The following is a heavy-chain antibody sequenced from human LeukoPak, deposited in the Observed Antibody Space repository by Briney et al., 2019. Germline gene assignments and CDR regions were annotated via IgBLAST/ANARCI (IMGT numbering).Heavy chain of an antibody. J-gene: IGHJ3*02. D-gene: IGHD1-26*01. CDR2: IGGGGGGT. CDR3: AKPRDSIVGTTTPTRLATLDI. Sequence: QPGGSLRLSCAASGFTFSSSAMSWVRQAPGKGLEWVSAIGGGGGGTYYADSVKGRFTISRDRSKNTLYLEMNSLRAEDTAVYYCAKPRDSIVGTTTPTRLATLDIWGQGTMVTVSS. CDR1: GFTFSSSA. V-gene: IGHV3-23*01.